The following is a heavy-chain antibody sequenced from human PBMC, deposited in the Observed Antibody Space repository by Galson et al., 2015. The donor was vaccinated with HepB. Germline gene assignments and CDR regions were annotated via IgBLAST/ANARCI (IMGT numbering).Heavy chain of an antibody. J-gene: IGHJ4*02. CDR1: GYSFTSYW. V-gene: IGHV5-51*03. D-gene: IGHD3-22*01. CDR2: IYPGGSDT. Sequence: QSGAEVKKPGESLKISCKGSGYSFTSYWIGWVRQMPGKGLEWMGIIYPGGSDTRYSPSFQGQVTISADKSISTAYLQWSSLKASDTAMYYCARLLDYYDSSGYYYYFDYWGQGTLVTVSS. CDR3: ARLLDYYDSSGYYYYFDY.